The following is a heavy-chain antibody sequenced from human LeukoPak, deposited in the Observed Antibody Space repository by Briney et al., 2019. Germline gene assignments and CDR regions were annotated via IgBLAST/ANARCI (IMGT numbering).Heavy chain of an antibody. CDR1: GYTLTELS. V-gene: IGHV1-24*01. D-gene: IGHD3-22*01. Sequence: ASVKVSCKVSGYTLTELSMHWVRQAPGKGLEWMGGFDPEDGETIYAQKFQGRVTMTEDTSTDTAYMELSSLRSEDTAVYYCATEYYDSSGYYAAFDIWGKGTMVTVSS. CDR2: FDPEDGET. J-gene: IGHJ3*02. CDR3: ATEYYDSSGYYAAFDI.